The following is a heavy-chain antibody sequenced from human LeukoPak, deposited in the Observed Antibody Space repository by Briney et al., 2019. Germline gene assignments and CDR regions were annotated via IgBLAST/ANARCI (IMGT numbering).Heavy chain of an antibody. Sequence: SETLSLTCTVSGYSISSGYYWGWIRQPPGKRLEWIGSIYHSGSTYYNPSLKSRVTISVDTSKNQFSLKLSSVTAADTAVYYCARAVATMLGSRFDPWGQGTLVTVSS. CDR2: IYHSGST. CDR3: ARAVATMLGSRFDP. CDR1: GYSISSGYY. V-gene: IGHV4-38-2*02. J-gene: IGHJ5*02. D-gene: IGHD5-12*01.